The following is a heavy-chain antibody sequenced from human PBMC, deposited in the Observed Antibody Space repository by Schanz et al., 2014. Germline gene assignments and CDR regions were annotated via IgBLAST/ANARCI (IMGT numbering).Heavy chain of an antibody. CDR1: GFTFSSYA. V-gene: IGHV3-23*03. CDR3: AKQIHYDMLAVTRN. CDR2: IWSDGSGK. Sequence: EVQLLESGGGLVQPGGSLRLSCAASGFTFSSYAMSWVRQAPGKGLEWVAVIWSDGSGKYYADSVKGRFTISRDNSKNTLYLQMNSLRAEDTAVYYCAKQIHYDMLAVTRNWGQGTLVTVSS. D-gene: IGHD3-9*01. J-gene: IGHJ4*02.